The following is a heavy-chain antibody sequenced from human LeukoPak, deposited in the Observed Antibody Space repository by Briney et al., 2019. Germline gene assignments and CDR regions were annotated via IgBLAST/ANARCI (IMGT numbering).Heavy chain of an antibody. J-gene: IGHJ5*02. CDR3: ARHDSGDYNWFDP. CDR1: GYSFNNYW. CDR2: IYPGDSDT. D-gene: IGHD4-17*01. V-gene: IGHV5-51*01. Sequence: GESLKISCKGSGYSFNNYWIAWVRQMPGKGLEWMGIIYPGDSDTRYSPSFQGQVTISADKSISTAYLQWSSLKASDTAMYYCARHDSGDYNWFDPWGQGTLVTVSS.